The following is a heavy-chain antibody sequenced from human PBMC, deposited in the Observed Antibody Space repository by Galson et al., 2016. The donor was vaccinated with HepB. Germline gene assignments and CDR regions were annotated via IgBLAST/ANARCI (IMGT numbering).Heavy chain of an antibody. CDR3: AKDLDGDPEDNHYGMDV. J-gene: IGHJ6*02. CDR2: LYTGGST. V-gene: IGHV3-53*01. D-gene: IGHD4-17*01. CDR1: GFTVSSYY. Sequence: SLRLSCAVSGFTVSSYYMTWVRQAPGKGPEWVSFLYTGGSTFYADSVKGRFIISRDNSNKILYLQMNSLGADDTAVYYCAKDLDGDPEDNHYGMDVWGPGTTVTVSS.